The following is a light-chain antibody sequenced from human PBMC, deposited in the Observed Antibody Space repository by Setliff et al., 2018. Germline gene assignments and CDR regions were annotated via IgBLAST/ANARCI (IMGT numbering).Light chain of an antibody. V-gene: IGLV2-14*03. CDR3: TSYTTYTTLV. Sequence: QSVLAQPASVSASPGQSITISCTGTSSDVGGYNSVSWYQQHPGKVPRLMFYDVSKRPSGVSDRFSGSKSGNTASLTISGLQAEDEADYYCTSYTTYTTLVFGGGTKGTVL. CDR2: DVS. CDR1: SSDVGGYNS. J-gene: IGLJ2*01.